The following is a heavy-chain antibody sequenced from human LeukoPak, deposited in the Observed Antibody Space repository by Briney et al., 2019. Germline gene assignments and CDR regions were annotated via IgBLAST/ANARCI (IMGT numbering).Heavy chain of an antibody. CDR3: AREPLTGYYGFDY. Sequence: PGGSLRLSCTASGFTFSDYYMTWIRQAPGKGLEWVSHISSSSTYTKYADSVKGRFTISRDNAKNLLYLQMNSLRVEDTAVYYCAREPLTGYYGFDYWGQGTLVTVSS. D-gene: IGHD3-9*01. V-gene: IGHV3-11*05. CDR2: ISSSSTYT. CDR1: GFTFSDYY. J-gene: IGHJ4*02.